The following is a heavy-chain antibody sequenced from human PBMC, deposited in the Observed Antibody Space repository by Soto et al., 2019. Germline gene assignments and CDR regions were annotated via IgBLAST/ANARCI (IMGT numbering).Heavy chain of an antibody. J-gene: IGHJ4*02. CDR2: LSGSGDST. Sequence: EVQLLESGGDLVQPGGSLRLSCAASGFTFSSYAMNWVRQAPGKGLEWVSVLSGSGDSTYFADSVKGRFAISRDNSKNTVYLQMNNLRADDTAIYYCAKVGSKEASVPTAAQMGFDYWGPGTLVTVSA. D-gene: IGHD2-21*02. CDR3: AKVGSKEASVPTAAQMGFDY. V-gene: IGHV3-23*01. CDR1: GFTFSSYA.